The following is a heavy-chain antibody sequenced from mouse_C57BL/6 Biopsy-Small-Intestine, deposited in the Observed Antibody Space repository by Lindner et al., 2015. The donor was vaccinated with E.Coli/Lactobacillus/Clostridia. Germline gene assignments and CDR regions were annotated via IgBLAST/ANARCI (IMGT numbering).Heavy chain of an antibody. J-gene: IGHJ1*03. CDR2: IYPGDGDT. Sequence: VQLQESGAELVKPGASVKISCKVSGYAFSSYWMNWVKQRPGKGLEWIGQIYPGDGDTNYNGKFKGKATLTADKSSSTAYMQLSSLTSEDSAVYFCARGDYGSATGYFDVWGTGTTVTVSS. V-gene: IGHV1-80*01. CDR3: ARGDYGSATGYFDV. CDR1: GYAFSSYW. D-gene: IGHD1-1*01.